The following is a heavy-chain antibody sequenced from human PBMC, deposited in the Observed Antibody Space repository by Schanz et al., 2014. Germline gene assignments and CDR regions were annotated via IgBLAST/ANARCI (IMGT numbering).Heavy chain of an antibody. CDR2: IHHSGST. V-gene: IGHV4-34*01. D-gene: IGHD2-2*01. Sequence: QVQLQQWGAGLLKPSETLSLTCAVYGGSFSGYYWTWIRQPPGKGLEWIGEIHHSGSTNYNPSLKSRVTISMDKPKNQFSLKLSSVTAADTAVYYCARGEWSTSQFDYWGHGTLVTVSS. CDR3: ARGEWSTSQFDY. J-gene: IGHJ4*01. CDR1: GGSFSGYY.